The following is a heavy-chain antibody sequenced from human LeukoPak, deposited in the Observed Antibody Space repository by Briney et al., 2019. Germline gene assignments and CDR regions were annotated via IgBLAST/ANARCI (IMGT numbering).Heavy chain of an antibody. Sequence: GGSLRLSCAASGFTLSSYEMNWVRQAPGKGLEWVAYISSSGSTIKYADSVKGRFTISRDNAKNSLYLQMNSLRAEDTAVYYCARDLSSGWYLSSASYYFDYWGQGTLVTVSS. D-gene: IGHD6-19*01. CDR3: ARDLSSGWYLSSASYYFDY. CDR1: GFTLSSYE. CDR2: ISSSGSTI. J-gene: IGHJ4*02. V-gene: IGHV3-48*03.